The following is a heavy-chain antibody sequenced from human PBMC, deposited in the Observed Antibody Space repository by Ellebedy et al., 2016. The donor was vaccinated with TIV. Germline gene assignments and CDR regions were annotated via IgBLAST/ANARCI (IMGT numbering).Heavy chain of an antibody. Sequence: PGGSLRLSCAASGFTXXSYWMHWVRPPPGKGLVWVSRINSDGSSTSYADSVKGRFTISRDNAKNTLYLQMNSLRAEDTAVYYCARKKTAMAYYYNGMDVWGQGTTVTVSS. D-gene: IGHD5-18*01. J-gene: IGHJ6*02. CDR1: GFTXXSYW. V-gene: IGHV3-74*01. CDR3: ARKKTAMAYYYNGMDV. CDR2: INSDGSST.